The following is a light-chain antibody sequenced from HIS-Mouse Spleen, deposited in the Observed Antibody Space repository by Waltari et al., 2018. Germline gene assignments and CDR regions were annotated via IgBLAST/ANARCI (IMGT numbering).Light chain of an antibody. J-gene: IGKJ3*01. Sequence: EIVMTQSPATLSVSPGERATLSCRASQSVSSNLAWYQQKPGQAPRLLIYGASTRATGIPARFSGSGSGTEFTLTISGLQSEDFAVYYCQQYNNWPPIFTFGPGTKVDIK. CDR1: QSVSSN. CDR2: GAS. CDR3: QQYNNWPPIFT. V-gene: IGKV3-15*01.